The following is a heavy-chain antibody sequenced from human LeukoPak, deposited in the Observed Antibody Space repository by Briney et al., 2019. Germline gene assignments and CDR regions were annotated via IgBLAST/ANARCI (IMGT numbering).Heavy chain of an antibody. D-gene: IGHD4-17*01. J-gene: IGHJ6*02. CDR3: ERDGHDYGDHREDYYYYGMDV. CDR1: GFTFSSYA. Sequence: GGSLRLSCAASGFTFSSYAMHWVRQAPGKGLEWVSVISYDRSNKYYADSVKGRFTISRDNSKNTLYLQMNSLRAEDTAVYYCERDGHDYGDHREDYYYYGMDVWGQGTTVTVS. V-gene: IGHV3-30-3*01. CDR2: ISYDRSNK.